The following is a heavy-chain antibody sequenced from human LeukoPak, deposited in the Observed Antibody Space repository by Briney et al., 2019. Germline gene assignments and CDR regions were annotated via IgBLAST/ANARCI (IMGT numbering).Heavy chain of an antibody. CDR3: AKEYLRGDNFFDY. CDR2: VTHSGAIT. Sequence: GGSLRLSCAASGFTFSRSVMNWVRQAPGKGLEWVAGVTHSGAITEYADSVKGRFAIARDNPKNTVYLHMNSLRAEDTSVYYCAKEYLRGDNFFDYWGQGTLVTVSS. D-gene: IGHD5-12*01. CDR1: GFTFSRSV. J-gene: IGHJ4*02. V-gene: IGHV3-23*01.